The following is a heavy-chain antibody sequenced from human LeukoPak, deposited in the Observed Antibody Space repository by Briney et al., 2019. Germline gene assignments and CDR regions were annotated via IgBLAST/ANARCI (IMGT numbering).Heavy chain of an antibody. J-gene: IGHJ4*02. CDR1: GFTFSNYA. CDR2: ISDSGGGT. D-gene: IGHD3/OR15-3a*01. Sequence: GGSLRLSCAASGFTFSNYALSWVRQAPGKGLEWVSLISDSGGGTYYADSVKGRFTISRDNSKNTLYLQMNSLRAEDTAIYYCATVFDWGKEEDWGQGTLVTVSS. V-gene: IGHV3-23*01. CDR3: ATVFDWGKEED.